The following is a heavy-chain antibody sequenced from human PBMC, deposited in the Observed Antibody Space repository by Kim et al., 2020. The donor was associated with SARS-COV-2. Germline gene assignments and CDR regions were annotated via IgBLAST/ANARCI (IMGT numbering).Heavy chain of an antibody. CDR2: ISWDGGST. J-gene: IGHJ4*02. CDR3: AKGSSVAVVTTHYFDY. V-gene: IGHV3-43*01. Sequence: GGSLRLSCAASGFTFDDYTMHWVRQAPGKGLEWVSLISWDGGSTYYADSVKGRFTISRDNSKNSLYLQMNSLRTEDTALYYCAKGSSVAVVTTHYFDYWGQGTLVTVSS. D-gene: IGHD2-21*01. CDR1: GFTFDDYT.